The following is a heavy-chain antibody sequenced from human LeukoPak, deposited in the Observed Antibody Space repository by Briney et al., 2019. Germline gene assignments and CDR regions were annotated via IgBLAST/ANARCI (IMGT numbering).Heavy chain of an antibody. D-gene: IGHD4-17*01. CDR3: ARMTTGHDY. Sequence: PSETLSLTWGVSGTSFTSYYWSWIRQTPGKGLEWIGEVNHSGYTNMNPSLKSRVTISVDTSKNQFSLMMTSVTAADTAVYFCARMTTGHDYWGQGTLVTVSS. CDR1: GTSFTSYY. CDR2: VNHSGYT. V-gene: IGHV4-34*01. J-gene: IGHJ4*02.